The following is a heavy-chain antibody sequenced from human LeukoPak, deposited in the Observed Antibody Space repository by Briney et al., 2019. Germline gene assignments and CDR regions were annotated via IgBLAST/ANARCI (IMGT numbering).Heavy chain of an antibody. CDR2: IYPSASET. J-gene: IGHJ4*02. D-gene: IGHD3-3*01. CDR3: ARLDDFLFDY. CDR1: GYSFSNYW. V-gene: IGHV5-51*01. Sequence: GESLKISCKGSGYSFSNYWIGWVRQMPGKGLEWMGLIYPSASETMYSPSFQGQVTISADKSISTAYLQWSSLKASDTAMYYCARLDDFLFDYWGQGTLVTVSS.